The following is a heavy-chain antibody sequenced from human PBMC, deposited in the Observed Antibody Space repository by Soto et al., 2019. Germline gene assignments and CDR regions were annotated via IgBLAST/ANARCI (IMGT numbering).Heavy chain of an antibody. CDR2: IYYSGST. CDR1: GGSISSGGYY. CDR3: ARSIAATAGAFDI. V-gene: IGHV4-31*03. J-gene: IGHJ3*02. D-gene: IGHD6-6*01. Sequence: PSETLFLTCTVSGGSISSGGYYWSWIRQHPGKGLEWIGYIYYSGSTYYNPSLKSRVTISVDTSKNQFSLKLSSVTAADTAVYYCARSIAATAGAFDIWGQGTMVTVSS.